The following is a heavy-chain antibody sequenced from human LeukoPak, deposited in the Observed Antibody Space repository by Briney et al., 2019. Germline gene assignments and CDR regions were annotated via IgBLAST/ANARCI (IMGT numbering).Heavy chain of an antibody. V-gene: IGHV3-48*01. Sequence: HPGGSLRLSCAASGFTFSSYSMNWVRQAPGKGLERVSYISSSSSTIYYADSVKGRFTISRDNAKNSLYLQMNSLRAEDTAVYYCASTFYDFWSGPDDYSGQGTLVTVSS. CDR1: GFTFSSYS. CDR3: ASTFYDFWSGPDDY. D-gene: IGHD3-3*01. CDR2: ISSSSSTI. J-gene: IGHJ4*02.